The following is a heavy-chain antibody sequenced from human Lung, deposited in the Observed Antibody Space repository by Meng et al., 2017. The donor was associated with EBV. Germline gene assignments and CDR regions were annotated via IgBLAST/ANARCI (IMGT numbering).Heavy chain of an antibody. CDR1: GGSIRFGDYY. J-gene: IGHJ5*02. CDR2: IYDSGST. Sequence: AHLQQWRAALVKPSETLSLTCTDYGGSIRFGDYYWSWIRQPPGKCLEGIAYIYDSGSTSYNPSLMSRVTISVDTSRNQFSLKLTSVTAADTAVYYCAREYSSSSGLPGPWGQGTLVTVSS. CDR3: AREYSSSSGLPGP. V-gene: IGHV4-30-4*08. D-gene: IGHD6-6*01.